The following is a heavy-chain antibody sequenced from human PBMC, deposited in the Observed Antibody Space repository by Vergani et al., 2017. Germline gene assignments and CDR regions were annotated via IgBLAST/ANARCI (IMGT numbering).Heavy chain of an antibody. V-gene: IGHV1-69*01. CDR2: IIPIFGTA. D-gene: IGHD3-10*01. CDR3: ARENMVRGVIGNWFDP. Sequence: QVQLVQSGAEVKKPGSSVKVSCKASGGTFSSYAISWVRLAPGQGLEWMGGIIPIFGTANYAQKFQGRVTITADESTSTAYMELSSLRSEDTAVYYCARENMVRGVIGNWFDPWGQGTLVTVSS. J-gene: IGHJ5*02. CDR1: GGTFSSYA.